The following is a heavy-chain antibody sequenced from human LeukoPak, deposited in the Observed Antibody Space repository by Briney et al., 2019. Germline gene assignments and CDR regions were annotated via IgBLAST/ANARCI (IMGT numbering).Heavy chain of an antibody. CDR3: ASRNNYYYSSRYYRDFDY. J-gene: IGHJ4*02. CDR2: IRYDGTNK. V-gene: IGHV3-30*02. Sequence: GGSLRLSCAASGFTFSNYGMHWVRQAPGKGLEWVTFIRYDGTNKYYANSVKGRFTISRDNSKNTLYLQMNSLRPEDTAVYYCASRNNYYYSSRYYRDFDYWGQGTLVTVSS. CDR1: GFTFSNYG. D-gene: IGHD3-22*01.